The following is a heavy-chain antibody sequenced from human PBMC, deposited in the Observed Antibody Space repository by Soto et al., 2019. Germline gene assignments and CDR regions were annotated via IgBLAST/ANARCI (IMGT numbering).Heavy chain of an antibody. V-gene: IGHV3-30-3*01. CDR1: GCTFNDFA. Sequence: PGGSLRLSCTASGCTFNDFAVHWVRQAPGKGLEWVAVISYDGSSKLYADSVKGRFTISRDNSKNTLYLQMNSLRTDDPAAYYCAGVIDRRAVPPFDYWGKGSRASVSS. CDR3: AGVIDRRAVPPFDY. D-gene: IGHD2-21*01. CDR2: ISYDGSSK. J-gene: IGHJ4*02.